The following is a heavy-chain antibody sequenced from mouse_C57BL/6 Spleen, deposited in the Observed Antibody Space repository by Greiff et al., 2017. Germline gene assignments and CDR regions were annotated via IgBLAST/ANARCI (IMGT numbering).Heavy chain of an antibody. Sequence: VQLQQSGAELMKPGASVKLSCKATGYKFTGYWIEWVKQRPGHGLEWIGEILPGSGSTNYTEMFKGKATFTADTSSNTAYMQLSSLTTEDSAIYYCAIYYDYGNFDYWGQGTTLTVSS. D-gene: IGHD2-4*01. V-gene: IGHV1-9*01. CDR1: GYKFTGYW. CDR2: ILPGSGST. J-gene: IGHJ2*01. CDR3: AIYYDYGNFDY.